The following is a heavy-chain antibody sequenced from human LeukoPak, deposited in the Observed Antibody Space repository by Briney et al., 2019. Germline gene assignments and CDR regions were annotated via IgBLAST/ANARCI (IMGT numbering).Heavy chain of an antibody. Sequence: PGGSLRLSCAASRFTFSSYEMNWVRQAPGKGLEWVSYISSSGSTIYYADSVKGRFTISRDNAKNSLYLQMNSLRAEDTAVYYCARVPIVVGKDGAFDYWGQGTLVTVSS. CDR2: ISSSGSTI. J-gene: IGHJ4*02. CDR3: ARVPIVVGKDGAFDY. D-gene: IGHD2-21*01. V-gene: IGHV3-48*03. CDR1: RFTFSSYE.